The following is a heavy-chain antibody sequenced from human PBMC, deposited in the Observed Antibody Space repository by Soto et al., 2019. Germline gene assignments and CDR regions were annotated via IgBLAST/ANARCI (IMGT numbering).Heavy chain of an antibody. D-gene: IGHD3-9*01. Sequence: QVRLVQSGAEVKKPGASVKVACKTYGYDFTNYGINWVRQAPGQGLEWRGWISAYNGNIVYAQNFRGRATLTTDTSTGSAYMELRSLRSDDTAVYYCARGHDILTGWKFNFWGQGTLVTVSS. J-gene: IGHJ4*02. CDR2: ISAYNGNI. CDR3: ARGHDILTGWKFNF. V-gene: IGHV1-18*01. CDR1: GYDFTNYG.